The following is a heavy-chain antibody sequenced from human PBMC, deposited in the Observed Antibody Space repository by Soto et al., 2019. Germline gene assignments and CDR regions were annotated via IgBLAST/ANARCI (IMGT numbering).Heavy chain of an antibody. CDR1: GFNFKTYA. J-gene: IGHJ5*02. CDR3: SGAADSSSWDWLDP. D-gene: IGHD6-13*01. V-gene: IGHV3-30*04. CDR2: ISYDGSLE. Sequence: QVQLVESGGGVVQAGRSLRLSCVVFGFNFKTYAIHWVRQAPGKGLEWVAVISYDGSLEYYADSVKGRFTISRDNSKNTLYLQMNSLGGEDTVVYYCSGAADSSSWDWLDPWGQGTLVTVSS.